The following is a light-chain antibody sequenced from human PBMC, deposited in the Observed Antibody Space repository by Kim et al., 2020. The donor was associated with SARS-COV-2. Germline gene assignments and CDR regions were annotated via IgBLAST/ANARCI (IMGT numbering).Light chain of an antibody. Sequence: SASVGDRLTITCQASHHINHYVNWYQQKPGTAPKLLIYDASNLETGVPSRFSGSGSGTDFTFTISSLQPEDVATYFCQQYHTLPYTFGQGTKLEI. CDR1: HHINHY. CDR2: DAS. J-gene: IGKJ2*01. CDR3: QQYHTLPYT. V-gene: IGKV1-33*01.